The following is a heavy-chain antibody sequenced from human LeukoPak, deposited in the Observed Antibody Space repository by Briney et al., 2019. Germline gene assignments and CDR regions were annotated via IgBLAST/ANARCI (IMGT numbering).Heavy chain of an antibody. Sequence: ASVKVSCKASGYTFTGYYIHWVRQAPGQGLEWMGWINPNSGGTKYVQKFQGRVTMTRDTSISTAYMELSRLTSDDTAVYYCARELNNSDPDYWGQGTLVTVSS. CDR3: ARELNNSDPDY. CDR1: GYTFTGYY. J-gene: IGHJ4*02. D-gene: IGHD6-19*01. CDR2: INPNSGGT. V-gene: IGHV1-2*02.